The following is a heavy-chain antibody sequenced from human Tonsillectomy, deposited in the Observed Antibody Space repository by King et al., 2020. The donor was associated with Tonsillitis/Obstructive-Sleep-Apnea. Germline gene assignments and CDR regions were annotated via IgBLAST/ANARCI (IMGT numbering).Heavy chain of an antibody. Sequence: QLVQSGGGLVQPGGSLRLSCSDSGFTFRRYAMHWGRQAPGKGLEYVSAISSNGGSTYYAESVKGRFTISRDNSKNTLYLQMSSLRAEETAVYYCVKDLSYDFWSGLGRYFDYWGQGTLVTVSS. CDR3: VKDLSYDFWSGLGRYFDY. J-gene: IGHJ4*02. V-gene: IGHV3-64D*06. CDR1: GFTFRRYA. D-gene: IGHD3-3*01. CDR2: ISSNGGST.